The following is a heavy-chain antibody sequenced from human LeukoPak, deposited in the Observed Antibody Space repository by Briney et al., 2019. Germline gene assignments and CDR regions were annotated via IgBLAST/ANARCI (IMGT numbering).Heavy chain of an antibody. CDR3: PLFTPVVNNFDF. Sequence: GGSLRLSCAASGFTFSSYWMHWVRQAPGKGLVWVSNINPGGSSTAYADFGKGRFTISRDNAKNTLYLQMNSLRAEDTAVYYCPLFTPVVNNFDFWGQGTLVTVSS. V-gene: IGHV3-74*01. J-gene: IGHJ4*02. CDR1: GFTFSSYW. CDR2: INPGGSST. D-gene: IGHD2-15*01.